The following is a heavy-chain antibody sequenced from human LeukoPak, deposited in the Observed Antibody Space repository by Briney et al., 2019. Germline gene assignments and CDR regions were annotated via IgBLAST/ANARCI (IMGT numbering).Heavy chain of an antibody. D-gene: IGHD6-13*01. CDR3: ARDHEAGIAAAPGTNYYYCYYMDV. Sequence: SQTLSLTCAISEDSVSSNSAAWNWIRQSPSRGLEWLGRTYYRSKWYNDYAVSVKSRITINPDTSKHQFSLQLNSVTPEDTAVYYCARDHEAGIAAAPGTNYYYCYYMDVWGKGTTVTVSS. V-gene: IGHV6-1*01. CDR1: EDSVSSNSAA. CDR2: TYYRSKWYN. J-gene: IGHJ6*03.